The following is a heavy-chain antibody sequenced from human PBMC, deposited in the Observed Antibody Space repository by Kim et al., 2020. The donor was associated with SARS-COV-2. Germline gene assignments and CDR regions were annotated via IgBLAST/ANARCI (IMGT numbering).Heavy chain of an antibody. D-gene: IGHD2-8*01. CDR1: GGSISSYY. CDR2: IYYSGST. Sequence: SETLSLTCTVSGGSISSYYRSWIRQPPGKGLEWIGYIYYSGSTNYNPSLKSRVTISVDTSKNQFSLKLSSVTAADTAVYYCASTHRLLGYCTNGVCPFDYWGQGTLVTVSS. J-gene: IGHJ4*02. CDR3: ASTHRLLGYCTNGVCPFDY. V-gene: IGHV4-59*08.